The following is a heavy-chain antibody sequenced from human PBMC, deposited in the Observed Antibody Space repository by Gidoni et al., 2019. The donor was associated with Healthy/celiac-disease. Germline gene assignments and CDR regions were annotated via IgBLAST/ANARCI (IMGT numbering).Heavy chain of an antibody. Sequence: EVQLVESGGGLVKPGGSLRLSCAASGFTFSNAWMNWGRQAPGKGLEWVGRIKSKTDGGTTDYAAPVKGRFTISRDDSKNTLYLQMNSLKTEDTAVYYCTTETDYYDSSGYFRNWGQGTLVTVSS. CDR3: TTETDYYDSSGYFRN. D-gene: IGHD3-22*01. CDR2: IKSKTDGGTT. V-gene: IGHV3-15*07. J-gene: IGHJ4*02. CDR1: GFTFSNAW.